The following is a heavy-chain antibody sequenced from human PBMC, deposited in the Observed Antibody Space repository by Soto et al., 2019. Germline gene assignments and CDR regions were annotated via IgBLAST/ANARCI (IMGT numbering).Heavy chain of an antibody. CDR1: GFSLNTGGMC. CDR2: VRWDDEK. V-gene: IGHV2-70*19. D-gene: IGHD5-12*01. Sequence: PTLVNPSQTLTLTCTFSGFSLNTGGMCLSWVRQPTGKALEWLAVVRWDDEKHFSTSLRNRISVSKDASGDRVVLTMANMDPADSGTYYCVRTHGGYTAYYGMDVWGPGTTVTVS. CDR3: VRTHGGYTAYYGMDV. J-gene: IGHJ6*02.